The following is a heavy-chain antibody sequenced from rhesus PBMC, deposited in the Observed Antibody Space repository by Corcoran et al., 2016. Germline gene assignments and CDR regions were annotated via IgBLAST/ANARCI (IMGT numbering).Heavy chain of an antibody. CDR3: AKYGYSYAYDY. CDR2: IYGVSGRT. CDR1: GGSISRYY. D-gene: IGHD5-36*01. J-gene: IGHJ4*01. V-gene: IGHV4-147*01. Sequence: QVQLQESGPGLLKPAETLAPTCAVSGGSISRYYWSWIRQSPGKGLEWIWYIYGVSGRTSSNPSRQRRVTISTDTSKNQVSLKLSSVTAADTAVYYCAKYGYSYAYDYLGQGVLVTVSS.